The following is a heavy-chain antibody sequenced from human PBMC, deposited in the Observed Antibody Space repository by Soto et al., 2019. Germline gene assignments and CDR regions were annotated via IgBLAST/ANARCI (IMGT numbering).Heavy chain of an antibody. CDR2: INHSGST. Sequence: QVQLQQWGAGLLKPSETLSLTCAVYGGSFSGYYWSWIRQPPGKGLEWIGEINHSGSTNYNPSLKSRVTISVDTSKHQFALKLSSVTAADTAVYYCAREPRRYGSGSYWGQGTLVTVSS. CDR1: GGSFSGYY. D-gene: IGHD3-10*01. CDR3: AREPRRYGSGSY. V-gene: IGHV4-34*01. J-gene: IGHJ4*02.